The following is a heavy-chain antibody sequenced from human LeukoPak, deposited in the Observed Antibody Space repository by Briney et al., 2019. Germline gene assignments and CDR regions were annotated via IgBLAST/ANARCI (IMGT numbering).Heavy chain of an antibody. CDR2: IYYSGST. J-gene: IGHJ1*01. Sequence: SETLSLTCTVSGGSISSYYWSWIRQPPGKGLEWIGYIYYSGSTNYNPSLKSRVTISVYTSKNQFSLKLSSVTAADTAVYYCARLKYYYDSSSYRAEYFQHWGQGTLVTVSS. D-gene: IGHD3-22*01. CDR3: ARLKYYYDSSSYRAEYFQH. V-gene: IGHV4-59*01. CDR1: GGSISSYY.